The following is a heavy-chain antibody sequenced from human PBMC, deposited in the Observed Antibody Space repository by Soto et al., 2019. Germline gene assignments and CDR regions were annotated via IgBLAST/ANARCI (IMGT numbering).Heavy chain of an antibody. CDR1: GYTFTSYA. CDR3: ARNSQLGYSYGWFDP. J-gene: IGHJ5*02. Sequence: ASVKVSCKASGYTFTSYAMHWVRQAPGQRLEWMGWINAGNGNTKYSQKFQGRVTITRDTSASTAYMELSGLRSEDTAVYYCARNSQLGYSYGWFDPWGQGTLVTVSS. V-gene: IGHV1-3*01. D-gene: IGHD5-18*01. CDR2: INAGNGNT.